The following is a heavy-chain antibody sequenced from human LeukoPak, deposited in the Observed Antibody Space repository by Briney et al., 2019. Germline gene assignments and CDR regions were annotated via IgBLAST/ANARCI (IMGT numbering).Heavy chain of an antibody. CDR2: ISSNGGST. V-gene: IGHV3-64*01. J-gene: IGHJ4*02. CDR1: GFTFSSYA. Sequence: GGSLRLSCAASGFTFSSYAMSWVRQAPGKGLEYVSTISSNGGSTYYANSVKVRFTISRDNSKDTLYLQMGSLRPEDMAVYYCARGPSTVTTRRHFDYWGQGTLVTVSS. CDR3: ARGPSTVTTRRHFDY. D-gene: IGHD4-17*01.